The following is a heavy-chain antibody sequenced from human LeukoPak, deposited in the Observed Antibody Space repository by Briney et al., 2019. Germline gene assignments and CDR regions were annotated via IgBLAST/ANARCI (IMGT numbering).Heavy chain of an antibody. J-gene: IGHJ4*02. V-gene: IGHV3-7*04. CDR2: IKQDGSEK. CDR1: GFIFSDYW. D-gene: IGHD6-19*01. Sequence: PGGSLRLSCKASGFIFSDYWMSWVRQAPRKGLEWVANIKQDGSEKTYGDSVRGRFTSSRDNAEKSLYLRMNSLRAEDTAVYFCARGSPVFDSWGQGTLVTVSS. CDR3: ARGSPVFDS.